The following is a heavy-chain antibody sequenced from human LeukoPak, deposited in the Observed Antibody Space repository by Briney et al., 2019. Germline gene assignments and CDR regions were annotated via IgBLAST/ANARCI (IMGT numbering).Heavy chain of an antibody. Sequence: GGSLRLSCAASGFTFSDYYMSWISQAPGKGLEWVSYISSSSSYTNYADSVKGRFTISRDNAKNSLYLQMNSLRAEDTAVYYCARDGGWRDGYTLDAFDIWGQGTMVTVSS. J-gene: IGHJ3*02. CDR2: ISSSSSYT. CDR1: GFTFSDYY. V-gene: IGHV3-11*06. CDR3: ARDGGWRDGYTLDAFDI. D-gene: IGHD5-24*01.